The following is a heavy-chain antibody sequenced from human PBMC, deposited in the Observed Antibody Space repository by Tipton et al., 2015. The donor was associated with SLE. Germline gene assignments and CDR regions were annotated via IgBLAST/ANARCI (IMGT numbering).Heavy chain of an antibody. D-gene: IGHD4-17*01. V-gene: IGHV3-64*07. CDR2: ISGNGRGT. Sequence: QLVQSGGGLVQPGGSLRLSCAASGFTFSSYPMHWVRQAPGKGLEYVSAISGNGRGTYYADSVKGRFTISRDNSKNTLYLQMGSLRPEDMGVYYCAREGLHGDYGDYWGQGTLVTVSS. CDR3: AREGLHGDYGDY. J-gene: IGHJ4*02. CDR1: GFTFSSYP.